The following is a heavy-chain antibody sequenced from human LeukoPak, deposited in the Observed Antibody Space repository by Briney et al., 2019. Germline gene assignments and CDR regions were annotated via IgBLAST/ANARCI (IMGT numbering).Heavy chain of an antibody. Sequence: GSSVKVSCKASGGTFSSYAISWVRQAPGQGLEWMGGINPIFGTANYAQKFQGIVTITADESTSTAYMELSSLRSEDTAVYYCAQGFFSGSSYGWYFDYWGQGTLVTVSS. V-gene: IGHV1-69*01. CDR1: GGTFSSYA. CDR2: INPIFGTA. J-gene: IGHJ4*02. D-gene: IGHD5-18*01. CDR3: AQGFFSGSSYGWYFDY.